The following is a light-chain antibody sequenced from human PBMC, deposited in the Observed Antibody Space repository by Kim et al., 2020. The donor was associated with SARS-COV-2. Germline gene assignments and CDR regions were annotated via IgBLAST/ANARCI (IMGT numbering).Light chain of an antibody. J-gene: IGKJ4*01. CDR2: DAS. CDR3: QQRARWPRT. Sequence: PGERATLSCRASQSVGSFLAWYQQKPGQAPRLLIHDASNRAPGIPARFSGRGSGTDFSLVISSLDHEDSAVYYCQQRARWPRTFGGGTKVDI. V-gene: IGKV3-11*01. CDR1: QSVGSF.